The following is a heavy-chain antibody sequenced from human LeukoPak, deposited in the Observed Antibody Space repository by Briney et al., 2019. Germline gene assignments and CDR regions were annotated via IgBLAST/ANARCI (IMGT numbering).Heavy chain of an antibody. CDR2: ISAYNGNT. CDR3: AGSPMIVVVTDFDY. Sequence: GASVKVSCRASGYTFTSYGITWVRQAPGQGLEWMGWISAYNGNTNYAQKLKGRVTMTTDTSTSTAYMELRSLRSDDTAVYYCAGSPMIVVVTDFDYWGQGTLVTVSS. CDR1: GYTFTSYG. D-gene: IGHD3-22*01. J-gene: IGHJ4*02. V-gene: IGHV1-18*01.